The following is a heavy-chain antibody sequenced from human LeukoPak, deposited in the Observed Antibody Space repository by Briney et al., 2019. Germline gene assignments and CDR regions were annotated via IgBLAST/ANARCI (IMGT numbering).Heavy chain of an antibody. CDR2: ISYDGLNK. Sequence: GGSLRLSCAASGFTFRSYGVHWVRQAPGKGLEWVAVISYDGLNKHYADSVKGRFTISRDNSKNTLYLQMNSLRPEDTAVYYCAKDLGPAAGLSPINWGQGTLVTVSS. CDR3: AKDLGPAAGLSPIN. D-gene: IGHD6-25*01. J-gene: IGHJ4*02. CDR1: GFTFRSYG. V-gene: IGHV3-30*18.